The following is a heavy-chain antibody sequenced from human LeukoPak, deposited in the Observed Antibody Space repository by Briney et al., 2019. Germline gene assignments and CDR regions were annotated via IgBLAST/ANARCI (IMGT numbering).Heavy chain of an antibody. CDR1: GYTFTGYY. Sequence: ASVKVSCKASGYTFTGYYMHWVRQAPGQGLEWMGWINPNSGGTNYAQKFQGRVTMTRDTSISTAYMELSRLRSDDTAVYYCARDLHFYDSSGYYYDFGYWGQGTLVTVSS. J-gene: IGHJ4*02. CDR2: INPNSGGT. CDR3: ARDLHFYDSSGYYYDFGY. D-gene: IGHD3-22*01. V-gene: IGHV1-2*02.